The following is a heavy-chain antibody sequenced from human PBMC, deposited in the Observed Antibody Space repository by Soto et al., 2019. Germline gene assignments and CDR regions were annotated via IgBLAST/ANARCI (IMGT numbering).Heavy chain of an antibody. Sequence: GGSLRLSCAASGFTFDDYAMHCVRQAPGKGPVWVSRINSDGTTINSADSVKGRFTISRDNAKNTLYLQMDSLRAEDTAVYYCTRAGNYRFDYWGQGTLVTVSS. CDR3: TRAGNYRFDY. D-gene: IGHD1-7*01. V-gene: IGHV3-74*01. CDR2: INSDGTTI. CDR1: GFTFDDYA. J-gene: IGHJ4*02.